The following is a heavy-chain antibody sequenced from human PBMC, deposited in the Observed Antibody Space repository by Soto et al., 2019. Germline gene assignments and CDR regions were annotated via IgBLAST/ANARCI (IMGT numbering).Heavy chain of an antibody. D-gene: IGHD3-10*01. CDR3: ASPSMLRGVIAFDQ. CDR2: TFYSAST. V-gene: IGHV4-31*01. Sequence: QVRLQESGPGLVRPSETLSLTCTASGVSISSAGYYWSWTRHHPGKGLEWIGTTFYSASTYYNPSLKSATSISVDTSKNQFSLNLSSVTAADTAVYYCASPSMLRGVIAFDQWGPGIQVTVSS. J-gene: IGHJ4*02. CDR1: GVSISSAGYY.